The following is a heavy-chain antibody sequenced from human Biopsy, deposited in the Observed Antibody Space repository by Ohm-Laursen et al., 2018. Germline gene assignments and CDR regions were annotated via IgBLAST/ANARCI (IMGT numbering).Heavy chain of an antibody. CDR1: GFTFSSHA. D-gene: IGHD3-10*01. Sequence: SLRLSCAASGFTFSSHAMSWVRQAPGKGLEWLSESSGSGDAKYYADSVEGRFTISKDISKNTLYLQMNSLSVDDTAIYYCAKNQAHNEGVTDHFDSWGQGTLVTVSS. CDR2: SSGSGDAK. J-gene: IGHJ4*02. CDR3: AKNQAHNEGVTDHFDS. V-gene: IGHV3-23*01.